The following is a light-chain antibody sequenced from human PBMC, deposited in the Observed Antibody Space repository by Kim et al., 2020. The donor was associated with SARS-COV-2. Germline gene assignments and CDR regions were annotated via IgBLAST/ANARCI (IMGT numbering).Light chain of an antibody. CDR3: QAWDSSTAV. CDR1: KLGDKD. Sequence: SVSPGQTASTTGSGVKLGDKDACCYQQKPGQSPVLGIYQDSKRPSGIPERFSGSNSGNTATLTISGTQAMDEADYYCQAWDSSTAVFGTGTKVTVL. J-gene: IGLJ1*01. V-gene: IGLV3-1*01. CDR2: QDS.